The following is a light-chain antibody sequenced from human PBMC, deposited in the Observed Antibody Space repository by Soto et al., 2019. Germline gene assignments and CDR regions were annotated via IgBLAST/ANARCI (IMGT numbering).Light chain of an antibody. CDR1: QTVRNNY. J-gene: IGKJ5*01. CDR2: DAS. Sequence: EFVLTQSPCTLSLSPGERATLSCRASQTVRNNYLAWYQQKPGQAPRLLIYDASSRATGIPDRISGSGSGTDFTLTISRLEPEDFAVYYCQQYGSSPITFGQGTRLEIK. CDR3: QQYGSSPIT. V-gene: IGKV3-20*01.